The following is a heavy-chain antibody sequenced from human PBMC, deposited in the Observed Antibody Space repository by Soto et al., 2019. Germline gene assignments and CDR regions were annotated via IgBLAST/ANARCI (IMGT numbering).Heavy chain of an antibody. CDR3: ARGQQLVLHYYGMDV. D-gene: IGHD6-13*01. J-gene: IGHJ6*02. CDR2: INPNSGGT. V-gene: IGHV1-2*04. CDR1: GYTFTGYY. Sequence: ASVKVSCKASGYTFTGYYMHWVRQAPGQGLEWMGWINPNSGGTNYAQKFQGWVTMTRDTSISTAYMELSRLRSDDTAVYYCARGQQLVLHYYGMDVWGQGTTVTVS.